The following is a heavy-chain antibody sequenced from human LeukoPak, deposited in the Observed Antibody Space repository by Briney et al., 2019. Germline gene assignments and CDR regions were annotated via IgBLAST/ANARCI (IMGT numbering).Heavy chain of an antibody. CDR3: ARTQPIPGIAVADSYYYYGMDV. CDR2: ISYDGGNK. Sequence: GRSLRLSCAASGFTFSSYAMHWVRQAPGKGLEWVAVISYDGGNKYYADSVKGRFTISRDNSKNTLYLQMNSLRAEDTAVYYCARTQPIPGIAVADSYYYYGMDVWGQGTTVTVSS. CDR1: GFTFSSYA. J-gene: IGHJ6*02. V-gene: IGHV3-30-3*01. D-gene: IGHD6-19*01.